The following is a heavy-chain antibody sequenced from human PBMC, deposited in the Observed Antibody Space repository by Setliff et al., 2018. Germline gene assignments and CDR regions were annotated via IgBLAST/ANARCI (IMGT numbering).Heavy chain of an antibody. CDR3: ARDRKEVVISPSKAAFDI. J-gene: IGHJ3*02. CDR2: ISAYNGYI. CDR1: GYTFTSSG. V-gene: IGHV1-18*01. D-gene: IGHD3-22*01. Sequence: GASVKVSCKASGYTFTSSGISWVRQAPGQGLEWMGWISAYNGYIVYAQKLQGRVTMTTDTSTSTAYTELRSLRSDDTAVYYCARDRKEVVISPSKAAFDIWGQGTMVTVSS.